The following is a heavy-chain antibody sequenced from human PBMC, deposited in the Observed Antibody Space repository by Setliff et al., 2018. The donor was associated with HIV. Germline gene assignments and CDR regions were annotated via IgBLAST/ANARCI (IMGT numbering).Heavy chain of an antibody. CDR1: GYSITSGYY. D-gene: IGHD5-18*01. CDR3: ARLFAGYSYGYYYYGIDV. J-gene: IGHJ6*02. Sequence: SETLSLTCAVSGYSITSGYYWGWIRQPPGKGLEWIGNIYQSGSTYYNPSLKSRVTISIDASKNQFSLRLNYVTAADTAVYYCARLFAGYSYGYYYYGIDVWGLGTTVTVSS. V-gene: IGHV4-38-2*01. CDR2: IYQSGST.